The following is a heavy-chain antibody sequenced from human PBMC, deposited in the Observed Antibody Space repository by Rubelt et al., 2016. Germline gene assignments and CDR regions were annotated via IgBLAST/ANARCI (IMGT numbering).Heavy chain of an antibody. V-gene: IGHV4-59*12. Sequence: GLEWIAFIFSTGAANYSPSLESRVTISVDTSKRQVSLKLNSVTAADTAVYYCATGAVRYYYYMDAWGKGTTVTVSS. CDR2: IFSTGAA. CDR3: ATGAVRYYYYMDA. J-gene: IGHJ6*03.